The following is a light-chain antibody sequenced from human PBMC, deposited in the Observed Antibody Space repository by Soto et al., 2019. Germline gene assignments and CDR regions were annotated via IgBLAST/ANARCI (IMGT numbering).Light chain of an antibody. Sequence: SAGAVSLSPGERATLSCRASQSVSSSYLAWYQQKPGQAPRLLIYGASSRATGIPDRFSGSGSGTDFTLTISRLEPEDFAVYYCQQYGSSFTFGQGTRLEIK. J-gene: IGKJ5*01. CDR3: QQYGSSFT. CDR1: QSVSSSY. CDR2: GAS. V-gene: IGKV3-20*01.